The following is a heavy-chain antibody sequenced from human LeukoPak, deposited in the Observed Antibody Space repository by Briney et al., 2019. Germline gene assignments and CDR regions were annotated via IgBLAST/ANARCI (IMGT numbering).Heavy chain of an antibody. CDR3: ARSFGYCSSTSCYGGYYYYMDV. V-gene: IGHV4-38-2*02. D-gene: IGHD2-2*03. CDR1: GYSISSGYY. Sequence: SETLSLTCTVSGYSISSGYYWGWIRQPPGKGLEWIGSIYHSGSTYYNPSLKSRVTISVDTSKNQFSLKLSSVTAADTAVYYCARSFGYCSSTSCYGGYYYYMDVWGKGTTVTVSS. J-gene: IGHJ6*03. CDR2: IYHSGST.